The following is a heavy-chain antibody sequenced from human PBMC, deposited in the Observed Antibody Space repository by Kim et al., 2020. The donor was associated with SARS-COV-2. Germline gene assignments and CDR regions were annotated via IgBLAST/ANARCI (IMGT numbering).Heavy chain of an antibody. J-gene: IGHJ6*02. CDR1: GYTFTGYY. CDR3: ARVGVVVPAAISGYYYYGMDV. CDR2: INPNSGGT. Sequence: ASVKVSCKASGYTFTGYYMHWVRQAPGQGLEWMGRINPNSGGTNYAQKFQGRVTMTRDTSISTAYMELSRLRSDDTAVYYCARVGVVVPAAISGYYYYGMDVWGQGTTVTVSS. D-gene: IGHD2-2*02. V-gene: IGHV1-2*06.